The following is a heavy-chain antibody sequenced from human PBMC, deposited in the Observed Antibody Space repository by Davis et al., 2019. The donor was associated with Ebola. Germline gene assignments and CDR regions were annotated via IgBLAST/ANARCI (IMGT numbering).Heavy chain of an antibody. CDR3: ASLTSSSGLDY. CDR1: GGSIISSSSY. CDR2: IYYSGIT. J-gene: IGHJ4*02. D-gene: IGHD6-6*01. V-gene: IGHV4-39*01. Sequence: GSLRLSCTVSGGSIISSSSYWGWIRQPPRKGLEWIGSIYYSGITYYNPSLKSRVTISVDTSKNQFSLKLSSVTAADTAVYYCASLTSSSGLDYWGQGTLVTVSS.